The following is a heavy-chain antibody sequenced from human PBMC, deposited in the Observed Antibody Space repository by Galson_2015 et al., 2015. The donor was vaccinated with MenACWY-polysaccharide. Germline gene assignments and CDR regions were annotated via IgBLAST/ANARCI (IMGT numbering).Heavy chain of an antibody. V-gene: IGHV1-46*01. CDR2: INPSGGST. D-gene: IGHD5-18*01. CDR3: ARDRSGYSYGYSWFEP. J-gene: IGHJ5*02. Sequence: SVKVSCKASGYTFISYYIHWVRQAPGQGLEWMGIINPSGGSTTYAQKFQGRVTMTRDTSTSTVYMELSSLRSDDTAVYYCARDRSGYSYGYSWFEPWGQGTLVTVSS. CDR1: GYTFISYY.